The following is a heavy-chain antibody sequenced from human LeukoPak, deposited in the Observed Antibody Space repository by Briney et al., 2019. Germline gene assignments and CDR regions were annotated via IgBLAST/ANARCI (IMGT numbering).Heavy chain of an antibody. CDR1: GFTFSSYA. D-gene: IGHD4-23*01. CDR2: ISSNGGST. J-gene: IGHJ4*02. CDR3: ARAEGPFYGGYSFSGY. V-gene: IGHV3-64*01. Sequence: GGSLRLSCVASGFTFSSYAMHWVRQAPGKGLEFVSGISSNGGSTYYANSVKGRFTISRDNSKNTLYLQMGSLRAEDMAVYYCARAEGPFYGGYSFSGYWGQGTLVTVSS.